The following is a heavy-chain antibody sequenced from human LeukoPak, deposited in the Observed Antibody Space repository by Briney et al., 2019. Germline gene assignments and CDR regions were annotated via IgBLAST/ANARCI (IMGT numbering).Heavy chain of an antibody. Sequence: GGSLGLSCAASGFTFSSYSMNWVRQAPGKGLEWVSSISSSSYIYYADSVKGRFTISRDNAKNSLYLQMNSLRAEDTAVYCCARGPAAGLFDYWGQGTLVTVSS. J-gene: IGHJ4*02. CDR2: ISSSSYI. V-gene: IGHV3-21*01. D-gene: IGHD6-13*01. CDR1: GFTFSSYS. CDR3: ARGPAAGLFDY.